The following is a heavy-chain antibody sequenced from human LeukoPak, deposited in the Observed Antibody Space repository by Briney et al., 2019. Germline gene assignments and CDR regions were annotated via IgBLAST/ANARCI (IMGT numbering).Heavy chain of an antibody. CDR2: IWFDGSEK. D-gene: IGHD5-18*01. J-gene: IGHJ4*02. CDR3: ARLDTAMGEFDY. CDR1: GFAFSDYS. Sequence: GGSLRLSCAASGFAFSDYSMHWVRQAPGKGLEWVAVIWFDGSEKYYADSVKGRFTISRDNSKNTLYLQMDSLGAEDTAVYYCARLDTAMGEFDYWGQGTLVTVSS. V-gene: IGHV3-33*01.